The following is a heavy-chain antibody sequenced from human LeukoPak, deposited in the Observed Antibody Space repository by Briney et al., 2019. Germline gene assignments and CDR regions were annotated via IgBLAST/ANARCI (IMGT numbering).Heavy chain of an antibody. J-gene: IGHJ4*02. CDR2: ISYDGSNK. Sequence: GGSLRLSCAASGFTFSSYGMHWVRQAPGKGLEWVAVISYDGSNKYYADSVKGRFTISRDNSKNTPYLQMNSLRAEDTAVYYCAKAMTTVTTALDYWGQGTLVTVSS. CDR1: GFTFSSYG. D-gene: IGHD4-17*01. CDR3: AKAMTTVTTALDY. V-gene: IGHV3-30*18.